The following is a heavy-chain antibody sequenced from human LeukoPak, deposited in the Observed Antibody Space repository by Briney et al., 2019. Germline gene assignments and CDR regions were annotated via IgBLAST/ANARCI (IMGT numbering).Heavy chain of an antibody. Sequence: SETPSLTCAVYGGSFSGYYWSWIRQPPGKGLEWIGEINHSGSTNYNPSLKSRVTISVDTSKNQFSLKLSSVTAADTAVYYCARDQQQLVRWGQGTLVTVSS. D-gene: IGHD6-13*01. CDR3: ARDQQQLVR. J-gene: IGHJ4*02. V-gene: IGHV4-34*01. CDR2: INHSGST. CDR1: GGSFSGYY.